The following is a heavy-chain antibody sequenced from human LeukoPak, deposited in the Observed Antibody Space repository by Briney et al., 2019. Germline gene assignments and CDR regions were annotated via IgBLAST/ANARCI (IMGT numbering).Heavy chain of an antibody. J-gene: IGHJ3*02. V-gene: IGHV4-59*11. CDR2: IYYRVST. CDR3: ARYEEDARDAFDI. D-gene: IGHD3-16*01. CDR1: GDPINSHY. Sequence: SETLSLTCTVSGDPINSHYWRWVRQPPGKGREWIGHIYYRVSTNYNPSLKSRVTISVDTAKNQFSLKLSSVTAADTAVYYCARYEEDARDAFDIWGQGTMVTVSS.